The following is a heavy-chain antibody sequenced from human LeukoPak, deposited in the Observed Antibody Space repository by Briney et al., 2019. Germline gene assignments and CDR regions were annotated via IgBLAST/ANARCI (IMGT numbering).Heavy chain of an antibody. J-gene: IGHJ4*02. D-gene: IGHD3-10*01. V-gene: IGHV3-23*01. Sequence: GGSLRLSCAVSGFTFRNCAMSWVRQAPGKGLEWVSGISGTGYNTYYADSVKGRFTISRDNSKNTLYLQMNSLGAEDTAVYYCAKHVSGSLFYFDYWGQRTLVTVSS. CDR3: AKHVSGSLFYFDY. CDR2: ISGTGYNT. CDR1: GFTFRNCA.